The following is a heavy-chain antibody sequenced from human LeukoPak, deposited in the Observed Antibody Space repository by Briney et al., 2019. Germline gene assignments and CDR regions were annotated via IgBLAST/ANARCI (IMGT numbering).Heavy chain of an antibody. J-gene: IGHJ6*04. CDR3: ARGMTTVTTWWVDGMDV. CDR2: IWYDASKQ. CDR1: GFTFGGFG. Sequence: LTGGSLRLSCAASGFTFGGFGMHWVRQAPGKGLEWVALIWYDASKQYYIDSVRGRFTISRDNSKNMLYLQMNSLRAEDTAVYYCARGMTTVTTWWVDGMDVWGKGTTVTVSS. V-gene: IGHV3-33*01. D-gene: IGHD4-17*01.